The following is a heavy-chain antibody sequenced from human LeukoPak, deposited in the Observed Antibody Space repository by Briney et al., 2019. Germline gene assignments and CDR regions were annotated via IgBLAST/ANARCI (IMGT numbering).Heavy chain of an antibody. Sequence: GGSLRLSCAASGFTFSSYWMHWVRQAPGKGLVWVSRINSDGSSTSYADSVKGRFTISRDNAKNTLYLQMNSLRAEDTAVYYCARQGGSPIFGVVITHYYYYYYMDVWGKGTTVTVSS. J-gene: IGHJ6*03. CDR1: GFTFSSYW. D-gene: IGHD3-3*01. CDR2: INSDGSST. V-gene: IGHV3-74*01. CDR3: ARQGGSPIFGVVITHYYYYYYMDV.